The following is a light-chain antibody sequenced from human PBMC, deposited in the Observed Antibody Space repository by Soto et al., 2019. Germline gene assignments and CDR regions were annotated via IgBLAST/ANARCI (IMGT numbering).Light chain of an antibody. Sequence: EIVLTQSPGTMSLSPCDRASLSCRASQSVSSSYLAWYQQIPGQAPRLLINDASRRATGIPDRFSGSGSGTDFTLTISRLEPEDFAVYYCQQYGSSPPTFGQGTKVDIK. CDR1: QSVSSSY. V-gene: IGKV3-20*01. CDR3: QQYGSSPPT. J-gene: IGKJ1*01. CDR2: DAS.